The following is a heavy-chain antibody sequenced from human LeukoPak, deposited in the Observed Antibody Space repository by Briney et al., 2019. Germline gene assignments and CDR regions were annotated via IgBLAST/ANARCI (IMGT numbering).Heavy chain of an antibody. J-gene: IGHJ5*02. CDR3: ARTEYSSSWTPWGFDP. Sequence: NPSETLSLTCTVSGASISSYSWSWIRQPAGKGLEWIGRIYTSGSTNYNPSVKSRVTMSADTSKNQFSLQLNSVTPEDTAVYYCARTEYSSSWTPWGFDPWGQGTLVTVSS. CDR2: IYTSGST. CDR1: GASISSYS. D-gene: IGHD6-13*01. V-gene: IGHV4-4*07.